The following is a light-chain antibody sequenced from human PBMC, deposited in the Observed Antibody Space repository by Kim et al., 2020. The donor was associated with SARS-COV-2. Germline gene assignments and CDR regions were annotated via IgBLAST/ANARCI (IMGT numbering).Light chain of an antibody. CDR2: DAS. CDR3: QQYNSYSLT. Sequence: GDRVTITCRASQSISSWLAWYQQKPGKAPNLLIYDASSLESGVPSRFSGSGSGTEFTLTISSLQPDDFATYYCQQYNSYSLTFGGGTKVDI. CDR1: QSISSW. V-gene: IGKV1-5*01. J-gene: IGKJ4*01.